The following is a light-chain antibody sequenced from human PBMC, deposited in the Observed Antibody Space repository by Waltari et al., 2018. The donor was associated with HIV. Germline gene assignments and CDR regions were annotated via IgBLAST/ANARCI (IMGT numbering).Light chain of an antibody. Sequence: DIPMTQSPSSLSASIGDRVVLTCRASQEISNSVAWYQQKPGKAPQLLLYAASRLESGVPSRFSGSGSGTDYTLTISSLQPEDFATYYCQQYYSTPPCTFGQGTKLEIK. V-gene: IGKV1-NL1*01. CDR3: QQYYSTPPCT. CDR1: QEISNS. CDR2: AAS. J-gene: IGKJ2*02.